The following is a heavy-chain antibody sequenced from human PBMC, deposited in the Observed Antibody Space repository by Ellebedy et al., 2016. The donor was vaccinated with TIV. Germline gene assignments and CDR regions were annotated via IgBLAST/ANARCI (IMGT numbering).Heavy chain of an antibody. Sequence: GESLKISCKGSGYSFGSYWITWVRQVPGKGLEWMGKIDPSDSYTNYSPSFQGHVTISVDKSITTAYLQWSSLWASDSAIYYCARLRGHRDVYNRLISHWGQGTLVTVSS. J-gene: IGHJ4*02. CDR1: GYSFGSYW. D-gene: IGHD5-24*01. CDR2: IDPSDSYT. V-gene: IGHV5-10-1*01. CDR3: ARLRGHRDVYNRLISH.